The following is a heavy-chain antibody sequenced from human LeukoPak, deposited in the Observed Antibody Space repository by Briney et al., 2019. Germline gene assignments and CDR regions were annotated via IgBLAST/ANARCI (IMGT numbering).Heavy chain of an antibody. J-gene: IGHJ4*02. CDR3: ARAQGIAVAAPMRY. D-gene: IGHD6-19*01. V-gene: IGHV3-23*01. Sequence: GGSLRLSCAASGFTFSSYAMSWVRQAPGKGLEWVSGISGSGGSTYYADSVKGRFTISRDNSKNTLYLQMNSLRAEDTAVYYCARAQGIAVAAPMRYWGQGTLVTVSS. CDR1: GFTFSSYA. CDR2: ISGSGGST.